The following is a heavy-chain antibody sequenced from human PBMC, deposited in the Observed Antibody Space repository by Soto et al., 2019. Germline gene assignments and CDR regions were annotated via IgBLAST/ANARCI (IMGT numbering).Heavy chain of an antibody. CDR3: AAPPRY. D-gene: IGHD6-6*01. J-gene: IGHJ4*02. Sequence: TLSLTCTVSGGSISSYYWNWIRQPPGKGLEWIGYIYNSGNTNYNPSLRSRVIISIDTSKNQFSLKLTSVTAADTAVYYCAAPPRYWGQGTLVTVSS. CDR2: IYNSGNT. CDR1: GGSISSYY. V-gene: IGHV4-59*01.